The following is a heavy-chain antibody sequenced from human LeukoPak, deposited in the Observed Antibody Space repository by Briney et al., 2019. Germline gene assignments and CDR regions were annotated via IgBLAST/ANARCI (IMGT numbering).Heavy chain of an antibody. D-gene: IGHD3-10*01. V-gene: IGHV3-49*04. Sequence: GGSLRLSCTTSGFTFGDYAMSWVRQAPGKGLEWVGFIRSKAYGGTTQYAASVKGRFTISRDDSKSIAYLQMSSLKTEDTAVYYCTRVRSGNDFDYWGQGTLVTVSP. CDR1: GFTFGDYA. CDR2: IRSKAYGGTT. J-gene: IGHJ4*02. CDR3: TRVRSGNDFDY.